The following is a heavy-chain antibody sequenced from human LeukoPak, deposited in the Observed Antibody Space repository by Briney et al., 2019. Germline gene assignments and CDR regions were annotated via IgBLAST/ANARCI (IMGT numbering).Heavy chain of an antibody. CDR2: MYYSGST. CDR3: ARAYYYDSRIDP. V-gene: IGHV4-30-4*01. D-gene: IGHD3-22*01. Sequence: SETLSLTCTVSGVSISSGDYYWSWIRQPPGKGLEWIAYMYYSGSTYYNPSLKSRVTLSADTSKNQLSLKLSSVTAADTAVYYCARAYYYDSRIDPWGQGILVTVSS. CDR1: GVSISSGDYY. J-gene: IGHJ5*02.